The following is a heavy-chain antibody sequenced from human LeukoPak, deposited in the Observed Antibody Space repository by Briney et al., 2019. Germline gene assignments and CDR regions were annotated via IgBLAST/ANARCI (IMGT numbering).Heavy chain of an antibody. J-gene: IGHJ4*02. CDR2: ISYSGST. CDR3: ARSGGYSGYDVDY. D-gene: IGHD5-12*01. CDR1: GGSINSYY. Sequence: SETLSLTCTVSGGSINSYYWHWIRQPPGKGLEWIGYISYSGSTNYNPSRKSRVTISIATSKNQFSLKLSSVTAADTAVYHCARSGGYSGYDVDYWGQGTLVTVSS. V-gene: IGHV4-59*01.